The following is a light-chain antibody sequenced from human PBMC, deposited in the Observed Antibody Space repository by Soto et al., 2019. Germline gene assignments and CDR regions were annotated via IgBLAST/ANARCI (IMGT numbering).Light chain of an antibody. Sequence: EIVLTQSPGTLSLSPGERATLSCRASQSVSGTNLAWYQQKPGQAPRLLIYGASNRATGIPDRFSGSGSGTDFTLTIYRLEPEDVAVYYCQQFGSSPLLTFGGGTKVEI. V-gene: IGKV3-20*01. CDR1: QSVSGTN. J-gene: IGKJ4*01. CDR3: QQFGSSPLLT. CDR2: GAS.